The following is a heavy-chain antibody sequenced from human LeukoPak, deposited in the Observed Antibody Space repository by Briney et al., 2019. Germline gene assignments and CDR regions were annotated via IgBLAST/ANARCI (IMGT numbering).Heavy chain of an antibody. V-gene: IGHV1-8*01. CDR2: MNPNSGNT. CDR1: GYTFTSYD. D-gene: IGHD3-9*01. CDR3: ARGYYDILTGYHPIDAFDI. J-gene: IGHJ3*02. Sequence: ASVKVSCKASGYTFTSYDINWVRQATEQGLEWMGWMNPNSGNTGYAQKFQGRVTMTRNTSISTAYMELSSLRSEDTAVYYCARGYYDILTGYHPIDAFDIWGQGTMVTVSS.